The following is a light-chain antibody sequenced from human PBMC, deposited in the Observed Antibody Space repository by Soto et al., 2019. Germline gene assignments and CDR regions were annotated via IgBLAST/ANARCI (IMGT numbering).Light chain of an antibody. CDR3: QQYGSSPWT. CDR2: DAS. CDR1: QTVGSTY. J-gene: IGKJ1*01. V-gene: IGKV3D-20*01. Sequence: EIVSTQSPGTLALSPGERATLSCGASQTVGSTYVAWYQQKPGLAPRLPIYDASSRATAIPDRFSGSGSGTDFTLTISRLEPEDFAVYYCQQYGSSPWTFGQGTKVEL.